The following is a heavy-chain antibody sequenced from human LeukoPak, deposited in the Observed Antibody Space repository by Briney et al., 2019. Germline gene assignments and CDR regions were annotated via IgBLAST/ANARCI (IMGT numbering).Heavy chain of an antibody. CDR2: ISAYNGNT. J-gene: IGHJ4*02. CDR3: ARDMGCSGGSCYGASTQDDY. Sequence: GASVKVSCKASGYTFTSYGISWVRQAPGQGLEWMGWISAYNGNTNYAQKLQGRVTMTTDTSTSTAYMELRSLRSDDTAVYYCARDMGCSGGSCYGASTQDDYWGQGTLVTVSS. V-gene: IGHV1-18*01. CDR1: GYTFTSYG. D-gene: IGHD2-15*01.